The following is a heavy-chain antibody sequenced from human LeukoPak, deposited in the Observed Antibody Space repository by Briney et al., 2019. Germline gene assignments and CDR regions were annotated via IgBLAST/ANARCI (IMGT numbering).Heavy chain of an antibody. J-gene: IGHJ5*02. CDR1: GGTFSSYA. Sequence: SVKGSCTTSGGTFSSYAISWVRQAPGQGLEWMGGIIPIFGTANNAQKLQSRVMITADKPTSTAYMELSSLRSEDTAVYYCASPYYYGSGSYYAFDPWGQGTLVTVSS. CDR3: ASPYYYGSGSYYAFDP. D-gene: IGHD3-10*01. CDR2: IIPIFGTA. V-gene: IGHV1-69*06.